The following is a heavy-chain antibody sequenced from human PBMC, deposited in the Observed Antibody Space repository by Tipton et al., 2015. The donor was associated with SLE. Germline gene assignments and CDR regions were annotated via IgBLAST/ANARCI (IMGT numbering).Heavy chain of an antibody. CDR3: ARHDYGVPFDY. CDR2: IYYSGST. D-gene: IGHD4-17*01. V-gene: IGHV4-59*08. Sequence: TLSLTCTVSGGSISSYYWSWIRQPPGKGLEWIGYIYYSGSTYYNPSLKSRVTISVDTSKKQFSLKLRSVTAADTAVHHCARHDYGVPFDYWGQGTLVTVSS. CDR1: GGSISSYY. J-gene: IGHJ4*02.